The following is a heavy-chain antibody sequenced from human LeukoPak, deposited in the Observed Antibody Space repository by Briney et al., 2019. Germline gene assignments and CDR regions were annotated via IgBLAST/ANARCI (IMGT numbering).Heavy chain of an antibody. D-gene: IGHD3-3*01. Sequence: GGSLRLSCAASEFTFSSYSMNWVRQAPGKGLEWVSYITNSGNSKSYADSVKGRFTISRDNTKNSLYLQMNGLRAEDTAVYYCARDQGEFWSGYYYYYGMDVWGQGTTVTVSS. J-gene: IGHJ6*02. CDR2: ITNSGNSK. V-gene: IGHV3-48*01. CDR3: ARDQGEFWSGYYYYYGMDV. CDR1: EFTFSSYS.